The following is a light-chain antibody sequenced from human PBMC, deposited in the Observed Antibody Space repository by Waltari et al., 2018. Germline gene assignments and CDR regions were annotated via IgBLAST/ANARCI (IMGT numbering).Light chain of an antibody. J-gene: IGKJ2*01. CDR2: WAS. CDR3: HHTYSSPS. Sequence: DFVMTQSPDTLTVSLGERATVNCKSSQSVLHSSNNKNFLTWYQQKPGQPPKVLIYWASTRESGVPDRFSGSGSGSDFTLTINSLQAEDVAVYYCHHTYSSPSFGQGTKLEI. CDR1: QSVLHSSNNKNF. V-gene: IGKV4-1*01.